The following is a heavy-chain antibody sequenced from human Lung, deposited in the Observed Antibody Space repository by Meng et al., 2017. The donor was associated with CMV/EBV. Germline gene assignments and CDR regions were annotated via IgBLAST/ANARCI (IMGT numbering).Heavy chain of an antibody. Sequence: GGSLRLXCASSFFTLSGHYMEWIRQAPGRGLEWIAGIRDKDSRSSNEYAASVRGRFTISRDDSKLLFLEMTSLKTEDTAVYYCARTSRRTREFDYWGQGKXV. V-gene: IGHV3-72*01. D-gene: IGHD1-26*01. CDR3: ARTSRRTREFDY. CDR2: IRDKDSRSSN. J-gene: IGHJ4*02. CDR1: FFTLSGHY.